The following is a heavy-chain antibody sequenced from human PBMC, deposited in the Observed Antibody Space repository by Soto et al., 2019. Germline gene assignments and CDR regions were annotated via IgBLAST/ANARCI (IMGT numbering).Heavy chain of an antibody. CDR2: INAGNGNT. D-gene: IGHD2-2*01. V-gene: IGHV1-3*01. J-gene: IGHJ6*02. Sequence: QVPLVQSGAEVKKPGASVKVSCKASGYTFTSYAMHWVRQAPGQRLEWMGWINAGNGNTKYSQKFQGRVTITRDTSASTAYMELSSLRSEDTAVYYCAGEGTYCSSTSCYYSQGGYYYGMDVWGQGTTVTVSS. CDR3: AGEGTYCSSTSCYYSQGGYYYGMDV. CDR1: GYTFTSYA.